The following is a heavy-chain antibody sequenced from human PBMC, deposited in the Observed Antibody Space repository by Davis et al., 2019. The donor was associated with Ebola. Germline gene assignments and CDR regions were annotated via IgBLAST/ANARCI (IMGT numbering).Heavy chain of an antibody. D-gene: IGHD3-22*01. CDR2: IYYSGSP. V-gene: IGHV4-39*01. CDR3: ARLLKSSGYYYLDY. Sequence: PSVTLSPTCTVAGGSISSSSYYWGWIRQPPGKGLEWIGSIYYSGSPYYNPSLKSRITISVDTSKHQFSLKLSSATAADTAVYYCARLLKSSGYYYLDYWGQGTLVTVSS. J-gene: IGHJ4*02. CDR1: GGSISSSSYY.